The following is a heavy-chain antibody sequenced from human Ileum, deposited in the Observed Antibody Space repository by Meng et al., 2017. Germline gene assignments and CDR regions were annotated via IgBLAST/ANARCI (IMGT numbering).Heavy chain of an antibody. D-gene: IGHD4-23*01. CDR1: SGSITSDTY. V-gene: IGHV4-4*02. CDR3: ARHGGYYQGF. Sequence: QRQESGPGLVQPSGTLSLTCAVSSGSITSDTYWSWFRLPPGKGLEWIGQISHSGSTFYNPSLKSRVTMSVDKSKSQFSLMLTSVTAADTAVYYCARHGGYYQGFWGQGTLVTVSS. J-gene: IGHJ4*02. CDR2: ISHSGST.